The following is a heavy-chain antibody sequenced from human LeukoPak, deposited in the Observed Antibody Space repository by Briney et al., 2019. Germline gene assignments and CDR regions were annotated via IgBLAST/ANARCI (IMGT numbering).Heavy chain of an antibody. D-gene: IGHD3-22*01. J-gene: IGHJ4*02. Sequence: PGGSLRLSCAASGFTVNSNYMSWVRQAPGRGLEWVSVIYSGGSTYYADSVKGRFTISRDNSKNTLYLQMNSLRAEDTAVYYCAKDYYDSSGYWYYFDYWGQGTLVTVSS. V-gene: IGHV3-53*01. CDR1: GFTVNSNY. CDR3: AKDYYDSSGYWYYFDY. CDR2: IYSGGST.